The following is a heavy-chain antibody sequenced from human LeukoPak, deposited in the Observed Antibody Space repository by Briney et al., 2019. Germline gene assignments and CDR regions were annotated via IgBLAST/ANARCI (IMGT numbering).Heavy chain of an antibody. CDR3: ARSRNTFGVGMRYFDY. D-gene: IGHD3-3*01. V-gene: IGHV4-39*07. CDR1: GGSISSSSYY. CDR2: IYYSGST. J-gene: IGHJ4*02. Sequence: SETLSLTCTVSGGSISSSSYYWGWIRQPPGKGLEWIGSIYYSGSTYYNPSLKSRVTISVDTSKNQFSLKLSSVTAADTAVYYCARSRNTFGVGMRYFDYWGQGTLVTVSS.